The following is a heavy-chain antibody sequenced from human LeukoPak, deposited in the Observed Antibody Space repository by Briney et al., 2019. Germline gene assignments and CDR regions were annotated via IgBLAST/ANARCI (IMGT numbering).Heavy chain of an antibody. CDR2: ISGSGGST. CDR1: GFTFSSYA. Sequence: SGGSLRLSCVASGFTFSSYAMSWVRQAPGKGLEWVSYISGSGGSTYYADSVKGRFTISRDNSKNTLYLQMNSLRAEDTAVYYCAKAEYSSGWYDAFDIWGQGTMVTVSS. V-gene: IGHV3-23*01. CDR3: AKAEYSSGWYDAFDI. J-gene: IGHJ3*02. D-gene: IGHD6-19*01.